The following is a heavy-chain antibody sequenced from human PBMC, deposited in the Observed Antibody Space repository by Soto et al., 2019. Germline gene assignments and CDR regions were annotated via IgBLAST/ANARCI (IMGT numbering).Heavy chain of an antibody. V-gene: IGHV3-23*01. D-gene: IGHD3-3*01. CDR2: ISGSGGST. CDR3: AKESSEYYDFWSGSYSYYFDY. Sequence: GGSPRHSCASSGSTFSSYSMTLVRPAHGTGLEWVSAISGSGGSTYYADSVKGRFTISRDNSKNTLYLQMNSLRAEDTAVYYCAKESSEYYDFWSGSYSYYFDYWGQGTLVTVSS. J-gene: IGHJ4*02. CDR1: GSTFSSYS.